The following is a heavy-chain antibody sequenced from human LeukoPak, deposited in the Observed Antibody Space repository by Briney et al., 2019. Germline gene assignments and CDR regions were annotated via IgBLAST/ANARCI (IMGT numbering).Heavy chain of an antibody. J-gene: IGHJ4*02. CDR2: ISTYNADT. CDR3: ARDPGQYYDILTGYYTPYYFDY. V-gene: IGHV1-18*01. CDR1: GYTFTSYG. D-gene: IGHD3-9*01. Sequence: ASVKVSCKASGYTFTSYGISWVRQAPGQGLEWMGWISTYNADTDYAQKFQGRVTMTTEASTSTAYMELRSLTSDDTAVYYCARDPGQYYDILTGYYTPYYFDYWGQGTLVTVSS.